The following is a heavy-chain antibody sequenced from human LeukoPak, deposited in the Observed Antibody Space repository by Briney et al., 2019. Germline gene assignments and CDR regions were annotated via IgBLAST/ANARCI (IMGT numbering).Heavy chain of an antibody. CDR3: AKDPGIAAAGTDYYYYYMDV. V-gene: IGHV3-23*01. Sequence: GGSLRLSCAASGFTFSSYAMSWVRQAPGKGLEWVSAISGSGGSTYYADSVKGRFTISRDNSKNTLYLQMNSLRAEDTAVYYCAKDPGIAAAGTDYYYYYMDVWGKGTTVTVSS. D-gene: IGHD6-13*01. CDR2: ISGSGGST. J-gene: IGHJ6*03. CDR1: GFTFSSYA.